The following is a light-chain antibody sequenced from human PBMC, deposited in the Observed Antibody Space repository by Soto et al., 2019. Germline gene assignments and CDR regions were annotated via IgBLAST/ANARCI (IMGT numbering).Light chain of an antibody. CDR2: DVS. Sequence: EIVMTQSPATLSVSPGERATLSCRAGQGVTTNFAWYQKKSGQSPRLLIYDVSIRATGVPARFSATGSETDFNLTISGLQSEDSAVYLCQQYNNWTFSFGQGTRLDI. J-gene: IGKJ5*01. CDR3: QQYNNWTFS. CDR1: QGVTTN. V-gene: IGKV3-15*01.